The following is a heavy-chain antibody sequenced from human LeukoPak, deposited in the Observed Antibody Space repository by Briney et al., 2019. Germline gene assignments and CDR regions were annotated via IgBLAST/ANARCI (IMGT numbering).Heavy chain of an antibody. D-gene: IGHD3-10*01. CDR3: AGYFRGVIHFDI. J-gene: IGHJ3*02. V-gene: IGHV4-59*01. CDR1: GGSISSYY. Sequence: PSETLSLTCAVSGGSISSYYWSWIRQPPGKGLEWIGYIYYSGSTNYNPSLKSRVTISVDTSKNQFSLKLSSVTAADTAVYYCAGYFRGVIHFDIWGQGTMVTVSS. CDR2: IYYSGST.